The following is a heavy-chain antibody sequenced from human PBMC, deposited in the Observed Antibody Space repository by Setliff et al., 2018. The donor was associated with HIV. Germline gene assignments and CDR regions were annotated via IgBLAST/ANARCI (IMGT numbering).Heavy chain of an antibody. Sequence: GGSLRLSCAASGFTFSSYAMSWVRQAPGKGLEWVSAISASGITTDYADSVKGRFTISRDNSKNTLFLQMNSLRAEDTAVYYCAKDPPGDYNGMPGDIWGQGTMVTVSS. V-gene: IGHV3-23*01. D-gene: IGHD1-1*01. CDR3: AKDPPGDYNGMPGDI. CDR1: GFTFSSYA. CDR2: ISASGITT. J-gene: IGHJ3*02.